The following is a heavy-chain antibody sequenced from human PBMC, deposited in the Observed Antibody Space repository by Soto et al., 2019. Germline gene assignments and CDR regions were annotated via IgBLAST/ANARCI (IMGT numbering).Heavy chain of an antibody. J-gene: IGHJ4*02. CDR1: GFTFSTYG. Sequence: AGSLRLSCVVSGFTFSTYGMTWVRQAPGKGLEWVSYISSGASSIFYADSVKGRFTISRDDAKNSLYLQMNSLRDEDTAVYYCARVGAVEYWGQGTLVTVSS. CDR3: ARVGAVEY. V-gene: IGHV3-48*02. CDR2: ISSGASSI. D-gene: IGHD3-16*01.